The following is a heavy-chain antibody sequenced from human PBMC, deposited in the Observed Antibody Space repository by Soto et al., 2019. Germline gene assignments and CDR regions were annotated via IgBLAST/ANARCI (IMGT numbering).Heavy chain of an antibody. D-gene: IGHD6-6*01. J-gene: IGHJ4*02. CDR1: GYTFTGYY. CDR3: AHEYSSSSSGYFDY. V-gene: IGHV1-2*02. CDR2: INPNSGGT. Sequence: SVKGSCEASGYTFTGYYMHWGRQAPGQGLEWMGWINPNSGGTNYAQKFQGRVTMTRDTSISTAYMELSRLRSDDTAVYYCAHEYSSSSSGYFDYWGQGTLVTVSS.